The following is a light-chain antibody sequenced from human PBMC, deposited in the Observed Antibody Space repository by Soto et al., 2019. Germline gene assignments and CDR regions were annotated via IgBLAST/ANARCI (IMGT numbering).Light chain of an antibody. CDR3: SADTDTFSVV. J-gene: IGLJ2*01. V-gene: IGLV2-14*01. Sequence: QSALTQPASVSGSPGQSITISCTGTSSDVGGYNYVSWYQQHPGKAPKLMIYEVSNRPSGVSNRFSGPKTGNTASLTISGLGFEEGGDYYLSADTDTFSVVFGGGTKLPV. CDR1: SSDVGGYNY. CDR2: EVS.